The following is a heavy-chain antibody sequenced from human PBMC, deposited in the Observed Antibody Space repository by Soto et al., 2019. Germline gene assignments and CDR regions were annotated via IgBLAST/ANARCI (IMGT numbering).Heavy chain of an antibody. CDR1: GYSFSSYW. V-gene: IGHV5-51*01. D-gene: IGHD6-19*01. J-gene: IGHJ6*02. CDR2: TYPGDSDT. Sequence: GESLKISCKGSGYSFSSYWIGWVRQMPGKGLERMGITYPGDSDTRYSPSFQGQVTISADRSITTTYLQWSSLKASDTAIYYCARLFDTSGWFVYWGQGTLVTVSSGMDVWGQGTTVTVSS. CDR3: ARLFDTSGWFVYWGQGTLVTVSSGMDV.